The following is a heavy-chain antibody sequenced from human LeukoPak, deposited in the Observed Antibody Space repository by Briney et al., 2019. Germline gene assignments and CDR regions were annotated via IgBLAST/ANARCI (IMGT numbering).Heavy chain of an antibody. Sequence: GGSLSLSCAASGFTFSSYGMHGVRQAPAKGLEWVAVISYDGSNKYYADSVKGRFTISRDNSKNTLYLQMNSLRSEDTAVYYCARGSSGWSIPPDYWGQGTLVTVSS. J-gene: IGHJ4*02. CDR1: GFTFSSYG. D-gene: IGHD6-19*01. V-gene: IGHV3-30*03. CDR3: ARGSSGWSIPPDY. CDR2: ISYDGSNK.